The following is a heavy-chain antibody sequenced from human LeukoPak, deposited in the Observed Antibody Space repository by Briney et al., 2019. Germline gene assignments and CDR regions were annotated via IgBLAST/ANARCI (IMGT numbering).Heavy chain of an antibody. Sequence: PGGTLRLSCAASAFTFSAYAMTWARQAPGKGLEWVSGISDSGDSIYYADSVKGRFTISRDNTKDMLYLQMNSLRAEDTAMYYCAKDRSAPHMLWNAFDIWGQGTMVTVSS. CDR1: AFTFSAYA. J-gene: IGHJ3*02. CDR2: ISDSGDSI. D-gene: IGHD2-8*01. CDR3: AKDRSAPHMLWNAFDI. V-gene: IGHV3-23*01.